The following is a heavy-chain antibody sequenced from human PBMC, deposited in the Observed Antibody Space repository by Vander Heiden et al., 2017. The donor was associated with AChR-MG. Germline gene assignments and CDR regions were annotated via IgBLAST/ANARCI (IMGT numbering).Heavy chain of an antibody. D-gene: IGHD2-2*01. V-gene: IGHV3-23*01. Sequence: EAQVLESGGGLVHPGGSLRLSCTAPRFTFNTYAISWVRHAPGKGLEWVSTNRGNGGTTFYADCVKGRFTVSRDNSKTTLYLQMNSLRAKDTAIYYCATTCSSTTCRDVWGTGTTVTVSS. CDR2: NRGNGGTT. CDR3: ATTCSSTTCRDV. J-gene: IGHJ6*04. CDR1: RFTFNTYA.